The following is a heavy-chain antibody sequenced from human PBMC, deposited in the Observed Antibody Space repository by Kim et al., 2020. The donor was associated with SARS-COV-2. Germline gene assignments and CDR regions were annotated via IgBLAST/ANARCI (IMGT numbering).Heavy chain of an antibody. CDR1: GFTFSSYG. CDR3: ARDRTVAGPTSPADY. Sequence: GGSLRLSCAASGFTFSSYGMHWVRQAPGKGLEWVAAISYDGSNKYYADSVKGRFTISRDNSKNTLYLQMNSLRAEDTAVYYCARDRTVAGPTSPADYWGQGALVTVSS. CDR2: ISYDGSNK. J-gene: IGHJ4*02. D-gene: IGHD6-19*01. V-gene: IGHV3-33*05.